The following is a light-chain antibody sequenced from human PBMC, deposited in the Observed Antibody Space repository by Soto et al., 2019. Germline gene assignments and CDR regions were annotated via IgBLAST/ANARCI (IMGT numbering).Light chain of an antibody. J-gene: IGKJ3*01. CDR3: QQYDNLPFT. CDR1: QDISNY. CDR2: DAS. Sequence: DIQMTQSPSSLSASVGDRVTITCQASQDISNYLTWYQQKPGKAPNLLTYDASNLEAGVPSRFSGSGSGTDFTCPISSLQPEDIATYYCQQYDNLPFTFGPGNKVDIK. V-gene: IGKV1-33*01.